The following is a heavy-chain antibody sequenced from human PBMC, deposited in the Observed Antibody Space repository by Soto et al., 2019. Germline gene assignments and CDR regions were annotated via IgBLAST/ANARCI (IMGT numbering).Heavy chain of an antibody. CDR2: IYDNGIT. V-gene: IGHV4-31*03. J-gene: IGHJ6*02. CDR1: GGSISGGRYY. CDR3: TRDRGFGMDV. Sequence: QVPLQESGPGLVKPSQTLSLTCNVSGGSISGGRYYWNWIRQHPGKGLEWIGNIYDNGITYYNPSPKSRVIISEDTSKNQFSLRLSSVTAADTAVYYCTRDRGFGMDVWGQGPTVTVSS.